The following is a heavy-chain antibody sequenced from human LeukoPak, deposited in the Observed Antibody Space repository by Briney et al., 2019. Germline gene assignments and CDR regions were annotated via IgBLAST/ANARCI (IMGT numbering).Heavy chain of an antibody. CDR3: AGVNYDFWSGYLGWYFDL. V-gene: IGHV4-39*01. CDR1: GGSISSSSYY. Sequence: SETLSLTCTVSGGSISSSSYYWGWIRQPPGKGLEWIGSVYYSGSTYYNPSLKSRVTISVDTSKNQFSLKLSSATAADTAVYYCAGVNYDFWSGYLGWYFDLWGRGTLVTVSS. CDR2: VYYSGST. J-gene: IGHJ2*01. D-gene: IGHD3-3*01.